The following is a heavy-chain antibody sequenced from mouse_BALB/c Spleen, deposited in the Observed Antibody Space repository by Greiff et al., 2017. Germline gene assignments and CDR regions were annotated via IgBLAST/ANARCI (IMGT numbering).Heavy chain of an antibody. CDR1: GYTFTSYY. Sequence: QVQLQQSGAELVKPGASVKLSCKASGYTFTSYYMYWVKQRPGQGLEWIGEINPSNGGTNFNEKFKSKATLTVDKSSSTAYMQLSSLTSEDSAVYYCTRPYYRYDAWFAYWGQGTLVTVSA. V-gene: IGHV1S81*02. CDR2: INPSNGGT. CDR3: TRPYYRYDAWFAY. J-gene: IGHJ3*01. D-gene: IGHD2-14*01.